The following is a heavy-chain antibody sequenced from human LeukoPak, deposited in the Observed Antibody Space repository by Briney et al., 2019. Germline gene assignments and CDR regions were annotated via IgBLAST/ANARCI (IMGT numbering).Heavy chain of an antibody. J-gene: IGHJ4*02. CDR2: ISSSSIYK. CDR1: GFTFSSYS. D-gene: IGHD3-22*01. V-gene: IGHV3-21*01. Sequence: GSLRLSCAASGFTFSSYSMNWVRQAPGKGLEWVSSISSSSIYKYYADSVKGRFTISRDNAKKSLYLQMNSLRAEDTAVYYCARSRYDSSGYYGIIGNWGQGTLVTVSS. CDR3: ARSRYDSSGYYGIIGN.